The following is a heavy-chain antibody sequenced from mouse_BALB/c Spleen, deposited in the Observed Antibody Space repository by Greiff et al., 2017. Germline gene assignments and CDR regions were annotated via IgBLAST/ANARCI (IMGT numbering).Heavy chain of an antibody. CDR3: ARSGDGNYGGWFAY. V-gene: IGHV1-87*01. Sequence: VQLQQSGAELARPGASVKLSCKASGYNFTSYWMQWVKQRPGQGLEWIGAIYPGDGDTRYTQKFKGKATLTADKSSSTAYMQLSSLASEDSAVYYCARSGDGNYGGWFAYWGQGTLVTVSA. J-gene: IGHJ3*01. D-gene: IGHD2-1*01. CDR2: IYPGDGDT. CDR1: GYNFTSYW.